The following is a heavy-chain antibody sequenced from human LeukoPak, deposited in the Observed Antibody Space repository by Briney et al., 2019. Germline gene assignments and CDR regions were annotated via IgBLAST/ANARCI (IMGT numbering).Heavy chain of an antibody. J-gene: IGHJ5*02. CDR2: ISDSGST. CDR1: GASMNGHY. V-gene: IGHV4-59*11. CDR3: ARVFRGAVTSNWFDP. Sequence: PSETLSLTCNVSGASMNGHYWTWIRLSPGKGLEWIGYISDSGSTSYNPSLKSRVIMAVEASKTEFSLRLNSVTVADTAVYYCARVFRGAVTSNWFDPWGQGTLVTVSS. D-gene: IGHD3-3*01.